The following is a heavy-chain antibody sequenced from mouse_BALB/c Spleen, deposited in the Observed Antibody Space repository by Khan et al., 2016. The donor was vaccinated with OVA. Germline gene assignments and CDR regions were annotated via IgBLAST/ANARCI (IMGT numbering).Heavy chain of an antibody. J-gene: IGHJ4*01. CDR3: ARDPPYYSMDH. CDR1: GFSLTDYA. CDR2: IWVSGSK. V-gene: IGHV2-6-5*01. Sequence: QVQLKESGPGLVAPSQSLSITCTVSGFSLTDYAVSWIRQPPGKGLEWLGVIWVSGSKYYNSVLKPRLSISKDNSKSQVFLKMNSLQTDDTAMYFCARDPPYYSMDHWGQGTSVTVSS.